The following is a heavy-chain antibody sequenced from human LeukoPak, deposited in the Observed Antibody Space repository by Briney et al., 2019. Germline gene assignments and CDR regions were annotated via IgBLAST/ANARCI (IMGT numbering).Heavy chain of an antibody. D-gene: IGHD4-17*01. CDR2: IYPSGTT. CDR1: GVSVSSYY. V-gene: IGHV4-4*07. CDR3: ADDYGD. Sequence: SETLSLTCSVSGVSVSSYYWSWIRQPAGKGLEWIGRIYPSGTTHCNPSLKSRVTMSVDTSKNQFSLKLISVTAADTAVYYCADDYGDWGQGTLVTVSS. J-gene: IGHJ4*02.